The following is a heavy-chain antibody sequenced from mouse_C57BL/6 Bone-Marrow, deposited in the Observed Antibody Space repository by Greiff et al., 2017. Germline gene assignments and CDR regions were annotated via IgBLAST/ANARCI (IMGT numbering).Heavy chain of an antibody. CDR3: TFYGNYSYYAMDY. Sequence: VQLKESGAELVRPGASVKLSCTASGFNIKDDYMHWVKQRPEQGLEWIGWIDPENGDTEYASKFQGKATITADTSSNTAYLQLSSLTSEDTAVYYCTFYGNYSYYAMDYWGQGTSVTVSS. CDR2: IDPENGDT. D-gene: IGHD2-1*01. J-gene: IGHJ4*01. CDR1: GFNIKDDY. V-gene: IGHV14-4*01.